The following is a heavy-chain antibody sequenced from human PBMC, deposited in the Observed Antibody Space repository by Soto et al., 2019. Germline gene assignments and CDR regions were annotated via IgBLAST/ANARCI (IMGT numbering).Heavy chain of an antibody. J-gene: IGHJ6*02. CDR2: INHSGST. Sequence: SETLSLTCAVYGGSFSGYYWSWILQPPGKGLEWIGEINHSGSTNYNPSPKSRVTISVDTSKNQFSLKLSSVTAADTAVYYCAREGSRGVRNYGMAVWGQGTTVTVS. V-gene: IGHV4-34*01. D-gene: IGHD3-10*01. CDR3: AREGSRGVRNYGMAV. CDR1: GGSFSGYY.